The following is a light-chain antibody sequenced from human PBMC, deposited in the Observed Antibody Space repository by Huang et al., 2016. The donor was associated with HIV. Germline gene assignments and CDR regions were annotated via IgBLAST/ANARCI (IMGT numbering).Light chain of an antibody. CDR2: GAA. J-gene: IGKJ3*01. CDR1: QSGTKY. V-gene: IGKV1-39*01. Sequence: DIQMTQSPSSLSASVGDRVTITCRATQSGTKYLNGYQQKPGKAPKPLSYGAAMLQTGVPSRFSGSGSGTDFTLTISSLQPEDFATYYCQQSSSPPPTFGPGTKVDIK. CDR3: QQSSSPPPT.